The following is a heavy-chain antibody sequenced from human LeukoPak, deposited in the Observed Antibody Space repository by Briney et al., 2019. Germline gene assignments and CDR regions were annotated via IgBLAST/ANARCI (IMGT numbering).Heavy chain of an antibody. V-gene: IGHV1-2*02. D-gene: IGHD3-10*01. Sequence: GASVKVSCKASGYTFTGYYMHWVRQAPGQGLEWMRWINPNSGGTNYAQKFQGRVTMTRDTSISTAYMELSRLRSDDTAVYYCARAVPPYGSGSYYDYWGQGTLVTVSS. CDR2: INPNSGGT. CDR3: ARAVPPYGSGSYYDY. J-gene: IGHJ4*02. CDR1: GYTFTGYY.